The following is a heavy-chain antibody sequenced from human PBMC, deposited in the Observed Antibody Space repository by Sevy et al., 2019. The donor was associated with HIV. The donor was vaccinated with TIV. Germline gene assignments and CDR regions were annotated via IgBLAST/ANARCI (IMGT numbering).Heavy chain of an antibody. Sequence: GGSLRLSCAASGFTFSSYAMHWVRQAPGKGLEWVAVISYDGNNKYYADSVKGRFTISRDNSKNTLYLQMNSLRAEDTAIYYCARDGGYSSGWYPGVYWGQGTLVTVSS. V-gene: IGHV3-30-3*01. CDR2: ISYDGNNK. CDR1: GFTFSSYA. CDR3: ARDGGYSSGWYPGVY. J-gene: IGHJ4*02. D-gene: IGHD6-19*01.